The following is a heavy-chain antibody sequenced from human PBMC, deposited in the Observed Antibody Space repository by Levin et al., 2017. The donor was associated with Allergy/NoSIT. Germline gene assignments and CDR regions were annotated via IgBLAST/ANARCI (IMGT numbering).Heavy chain of an antibody. D-gene: IGHD4-11*01. V-gene: IGHV3-74*01. Sequence: PGGSLRLSCAASGFAFSSDWMHWARQTPGKGLMWVSRINSDGSSTSYADSVKGRFTISRDNAKNSLYLQMNSLRAEDTAVYYCVTNPVTTPSTDAMTNYWGQGTLVTVSS. CDR2: INSDGSST. CDR1: GFAFSSDW. CDR3: VTNPVTTPSTDAMTNY. J-gene: IGHJ4*02.